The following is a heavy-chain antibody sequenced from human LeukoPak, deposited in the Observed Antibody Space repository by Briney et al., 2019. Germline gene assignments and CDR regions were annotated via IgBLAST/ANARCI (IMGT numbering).Heavy chain of an antibody. CDR1: GFTFSSYS. J-gene: IGHJ4*02. CDR2: ISSSSSYI. V-gene: IGHV3-21*01. Sequence: KPGGCLRLSCAASGFTFSSYSMNWVRQAPGKGLEWVSSISSSSSYIYYADSVKGRFTISRDNAKNSLYLQMNSLRAEDTAVYYCARALNTAVDYWGQGTLVTVSS. D-gene: IGHD5-18*01. CDR3: ARALNTAVDY.